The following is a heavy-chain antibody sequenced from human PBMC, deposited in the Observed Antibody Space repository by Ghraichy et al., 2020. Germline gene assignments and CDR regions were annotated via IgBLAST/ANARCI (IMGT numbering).Heavy chain of an antibody. CDR1: GGSFSGYY. CDR3: ARGNRRITMVRGVTRYYGMDV. CDR2: INHSGST. V-gene: IGHV4-34*01. Sequence: SETLSLTCAVYGGSFSGYYWSWIRQPPGKGLEWIGEINHSGSTNYNPSLKSRVTISVDTSKNQFSLKLSSVTAADTAVYYCARGNRRITMVRGVTRYYGMDVWGQGTTVTVSS. J-gene: IGHJ6*02. D-gene: IGHD3-10*01.